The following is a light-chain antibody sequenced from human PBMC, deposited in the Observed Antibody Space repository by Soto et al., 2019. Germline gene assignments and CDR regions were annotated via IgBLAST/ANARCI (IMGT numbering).Light chain of an antibody. CDR3: QQYNNWLLIT. J-gene: IGKJ5*01. CDR2: GAS. CDR1: QSVSSN. V-gene: IGKV3-15*01. Sequence: EIVMTQSPATLSVSPGERATLSCRASQSVSSNLAWYQQKPGQAPRLLIYGASTRATGIPARFSGSGSGTEFTFTISSLQSEDFAVYYCQQYNNWLLITFGQGTRLEIK.